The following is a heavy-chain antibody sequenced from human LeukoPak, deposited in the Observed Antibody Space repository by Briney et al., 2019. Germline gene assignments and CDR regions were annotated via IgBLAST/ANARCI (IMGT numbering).Heavy chain of an antibody. CDR1: GGSISSYY. J-gene: IGHJ4*02. V-gene: IGHV4-59*08. Sequence: SETLSLTCTVSGGSISSYYWSWIRQPPGKGLEYIGYIYYTGATNYNPSLKSRVTISVDTSKNQFSLKMTSVTAADTAVYFCAKYGNSGWVIDNWGQGTLVTVSS. CDR3: AKYGNSGWVIDN. CDR2: IYYTGAT. D-gene: IGHD6-19*01.